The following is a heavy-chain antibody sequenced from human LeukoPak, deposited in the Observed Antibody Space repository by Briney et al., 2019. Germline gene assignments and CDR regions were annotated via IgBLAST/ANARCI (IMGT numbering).Heavy chain of an antibody. Sequence: GGSLRLPCVASGITFSNYAVSWVRQAPEKGLDWVSVISGSAHKIRYADSVKGRFTISRDNSENIVYLQMNNLRVEDTAVYYCAGRPTGYSSGYIHWGQGTLVTVSS. V-gene: IGHV3-23*01. D-gene: IGHD5-18*01. CDR2: ISGSAHKI. J-gene: IGHJ4*02. CDR3: AGRPTGYSSGYIH. CDR1: GITFSNYA.